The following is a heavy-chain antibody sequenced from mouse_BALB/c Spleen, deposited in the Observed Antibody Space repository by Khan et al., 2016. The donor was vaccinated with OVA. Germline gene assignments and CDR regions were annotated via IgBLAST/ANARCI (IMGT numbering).Heavy chain of an antibody. V-gene: IGHV3-2*02. Sequence: EVQLVESGPGLVKPSQSLSLTCTVTGYSNTSEYAWNWIRQFPGNKLERMGYINYSGNTRFNPSLKSRTSITRDTSKNQFFLQLNSVTTEDTATYYCARKDYYDYDPFPYWGQGTLVTVSA. CDR3: ARKDYYDYDPFPY. CDR2: INYSGNT. CDR1: GYSNTSEYA. J-gene: IGHJ3*01. D-gene: IGHD2-4*01.